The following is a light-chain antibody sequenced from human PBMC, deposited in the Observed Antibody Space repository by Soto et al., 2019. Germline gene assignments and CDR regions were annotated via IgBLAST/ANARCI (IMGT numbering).Light chain of an antibody. CDR3: NSYPSSSTPYV. J-gene: IGLJ1*01. V-gene: IGLV2-14*01. CDR1: SSDVGGYNY. CDR2: DVS. Sequence: QSALTQPASVSGSPGQSITISCTGTSSDVGGYNYVSWYQQHPGKAPKLMIYDVSNRPSGVSNRFSGSKSGNTASLTISGVQAEDEADYYCNSYPSSSTPYVFGTGTKVTVL.